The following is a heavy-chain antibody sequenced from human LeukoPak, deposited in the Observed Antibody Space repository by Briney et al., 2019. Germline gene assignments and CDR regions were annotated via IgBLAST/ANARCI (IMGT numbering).Heavy chain of an antibody. V-gene: IGHV3-23*01. CDR1: GFTLSNHP. Sequence: GGSLRLSCAASGFTLSNHPMYWVRQAPGKGLEWVSSLSDTGDSTHYADSVKGRFTISRDSARSALYLQMNSLRAEDTAVHYCAKGDCSSGSCYFDYWGQGSQVTVSS. D-gene: IGHD2-15*01. CDR3: AKGDCSSGSCYFDY. CDR2: LSDTGDST. J-gene: IGHJ4*02.